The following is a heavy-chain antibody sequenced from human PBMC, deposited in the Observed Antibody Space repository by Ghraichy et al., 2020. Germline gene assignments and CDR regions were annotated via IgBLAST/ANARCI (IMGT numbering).Heavy chain of an antibody. CDR1: GFTFSTYS. CDR3: ARASGRGSSPDY. Sequence: GALRLSCAASGFTFSTYSMNWVRQAPGKGLEWVSYISSSRGTIYYADSVKGRFTISRDNAKNSLYLQLNSLRHEDTAVYYCARASGRGSSPDYWGQGTLVNVTS. D-gene: IGHD6-13*01. CDR2: ISSSRGTI. V-gene: IGHV3-48*02. J-gene: IGHJ4*02.